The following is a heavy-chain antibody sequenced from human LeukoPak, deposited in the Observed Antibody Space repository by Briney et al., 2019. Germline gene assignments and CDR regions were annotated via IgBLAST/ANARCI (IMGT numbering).Heavy chain of an antibody. CDR1: GFTFSSYW. V-gene: IGHV3-74*01. J-gene: IGHJ4*02. D-gene: IGHD5-18*01. CDR3: ARDLITPTAMVTGGFDY. CDR2: INSDGSST. Sequence: PGGSLRLSCAASGFTFSSYWMHWVRQAPGKGLVWVPRINSDGSSTIYAASVKGRFTISKDNGKNTLYLQMNSLRAEDTAVYYCARDLITPTAMVTGGFDYWGQGTLVTVSS.